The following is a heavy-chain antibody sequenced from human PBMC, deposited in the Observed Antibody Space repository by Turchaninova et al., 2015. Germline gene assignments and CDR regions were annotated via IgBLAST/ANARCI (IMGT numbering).Heavy chain of an antibody. CDR3: ARHSHGDYRAYFDD. CDR2: IHYSGST. D-gene: IGHD4-17*01. CDR1: GGSISPYF. Sequence: QVQLQESGPGLVKPSETLSLTCTVSGGSISPYFWSWIRQSPGRGLEWIGYIHYSGSTDYNPTLKSRVTISIDRSKNQFSLKVNSVTAANTAIYYCARHSHGDYRAYFDDWGQGTLVTVSS. V-gene: IGHV4-59*01. J-gene: IGHJ4*02.